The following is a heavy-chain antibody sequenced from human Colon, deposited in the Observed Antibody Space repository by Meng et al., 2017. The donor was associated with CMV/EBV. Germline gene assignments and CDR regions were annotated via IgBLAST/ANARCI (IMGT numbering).Heavy chain of an antibody. V-gene: IGHV4-30-4*01. Sequence: VSGGSVTSGGYYWSWIRQPPGKGLEWIAYMFHSGRAYYNPSLKSRGTMSMDTSKNQLSLQLSSVTAADTAVYYCAREFGSGSFYFDPWGQGTLVTVSS. CDR1: GGSVTSGGYY. J-gene: IGHJ5*02. D-gene: IGHD3-10*01. CDR2: MFHSGRA. CDR3: AREFGSGSFYFDP.